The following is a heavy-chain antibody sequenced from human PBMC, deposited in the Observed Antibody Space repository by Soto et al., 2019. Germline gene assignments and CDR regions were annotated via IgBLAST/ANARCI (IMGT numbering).Heavy chain of an antibody. D-gene: IGHD5-12*01. J-gene: IGHJ5*02. Sequence: ETLSLXCTVSGGSISSYXWXXXRQPPGKGLEWIGYIYYSGSTSYNPSLKSRVTISVDTSKNQFSLKLSSVTAADTAVYYCARLVVATITGWFDPWGQGTLVTVSS. CDR3: ARLVVATITGWFDP. V-gene: IGHV4-59*08. CDR2: IYYSGST. CDR1: GGSISSYX.